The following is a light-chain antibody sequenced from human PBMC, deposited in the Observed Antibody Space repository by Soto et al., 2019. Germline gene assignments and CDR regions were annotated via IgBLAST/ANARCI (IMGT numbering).Light chain of an antibody. V-gene: IGKV1-27*01. CDR3: QRYYTAPFT. CDR1: QGISNS. CDR2: AAS. Sequence: DIQMTQSPASLSASVGDRVTITCRSSQGISNSLAWYQQKPGKAPNLLIYAASTLQSGVPSRFSGSGSGTDFTLTISSLQPEDVATYYCQRYYTAPFTFGPGTNVDIK. J-gene: IGKJ3*01.